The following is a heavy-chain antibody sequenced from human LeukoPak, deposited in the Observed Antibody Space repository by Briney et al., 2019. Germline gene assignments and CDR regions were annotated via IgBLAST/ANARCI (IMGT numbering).Heavy chain of an antibody. D-gene: IGHD3-3*01. J-gene: IGHJ3*02. V-gene: IGHV3-7*01. Sequence: GGSLRLSCAASGFTFSSYWMSWVRQAPGKGLEWVANIKQDGSEKYYVDSVKGRFTISRDNAKNSLYLQMNSLRAEDTAVYYCAKGGYDLGVALFAFDIWGQGTMVTVSS. CDR1: GFTFSSYW. CDR2: IKQDGSEK. CDR3: AKGGYDLGVALFAFDI.